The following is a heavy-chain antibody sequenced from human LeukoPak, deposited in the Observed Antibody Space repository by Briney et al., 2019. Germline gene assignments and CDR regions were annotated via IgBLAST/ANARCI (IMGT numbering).Heavy chain of an antibody. Sequence: GGSLRLSCAASGFAFSSYSMNWVRQAPGKGLEWVSSISSSSSYIYYADSVKGRFTISRDNAKNSLYLQMNSLRAEDTAVYYCARVDILRAFDYWGQGTLVTVSS. CDR2: ISSSSSYI. V-gene: IGHV3-21*01. J-gene: IGHJ4*02. CDR3: ARVDILRAFDY. CDR1: GFAFSSYS. D-gene: IGHD4-17*01.